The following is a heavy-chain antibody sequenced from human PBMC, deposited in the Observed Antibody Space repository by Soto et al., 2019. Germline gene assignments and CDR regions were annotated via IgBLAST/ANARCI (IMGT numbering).Heavy chain of an antibody. CDR3: ARDHRAVAGFDFDY. V-gene: IGHV4-30-4*01. CDR1: GGSISSGDYY. D-gene: IGHD6-19*01. CDR2: IYYSGST. J-gene: IGHJ4*02. Sequence: QVQLQESGPGLVKPSQTLSLTCTVSGGSISSGDYYWSWIRQPPGKGLEWIGYIYYSGSTYYNPSLKRRVTIAVHTSTNQFSLKLSSVTAAGTAVYYCARDHRAVAGFDFDYWGQGTLVTVSS.